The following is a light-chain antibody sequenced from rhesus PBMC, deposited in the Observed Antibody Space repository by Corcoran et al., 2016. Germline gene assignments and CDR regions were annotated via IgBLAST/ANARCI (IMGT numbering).Light chain of an antibody. J-gene: IGKJ2*01. CDR2: GAS. CDR1: QSVSSS. V-gene: IGKV3-53*01. CDR3: QKYSSSPYS. Sequence: QVILTQSPATLSLSPGERATLPCRASQSVSSSLAWYQQKPGQAPRLLIYGASSRATGIPDRVSGRGSGTGFTRTISSLEPEDFAVYYCQKYSSSPYSFGQGTKVEIK.